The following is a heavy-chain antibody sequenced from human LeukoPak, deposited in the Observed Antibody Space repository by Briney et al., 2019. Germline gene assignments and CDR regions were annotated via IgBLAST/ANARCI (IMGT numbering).Heavy chain of an antibody. D-gene: IGHD3-22*01. Sequence: PGGSLRLSCAASGFTFSDYYMSWIRQAPGKGLEWVSYISSSGSTIYYADSVKGRFTISRDNAKNSLYLQMNSLRAEDTAVYYCAAERAYYYDSSGWPPNVYWGQGTLVTVSS. CDR2: ISSSGSTI. CDR3: AAERAYYYDSSGWPPNVY. CDR1: GFTFSDYY. V-gene: IGHV3-11*04. J-gene: IGHJ4*02.